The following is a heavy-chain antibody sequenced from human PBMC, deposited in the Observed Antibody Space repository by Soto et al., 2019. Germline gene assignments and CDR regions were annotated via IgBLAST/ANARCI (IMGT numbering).Heavy chain of an antibody. Sequence: LRLSCAASEFTISSYAMHWVRQAPGKGLEWVAVISYDGSSKYNTDSVKGPFTVSRDKSKNTVYLQMNSLTVEDTAVYYCGRDAVAMDYWGQGTLVTVSS. V-gene: IGHV3-30-3*01. J-gene: IGHJ4*02. D-gene: IGHD6-19*01. CDR3: GRDAVAMDY. CDR2: ISYDGSSK. CDR1: EFTISSYA.